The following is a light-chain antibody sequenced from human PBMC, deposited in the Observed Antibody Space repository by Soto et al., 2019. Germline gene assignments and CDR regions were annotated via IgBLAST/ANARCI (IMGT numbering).Light chain of an antibody. Sequence: DIKMTQSPSTLSASVGDRVTITCRASQSISVWLAWYQQKAGKAPNLLIYKASRLESGVPSRFSGSGSETEFTLTISGLQPGDSATYYCQQYNSYSPTFGQGTNVDIK. CDR3: QQYNSYSPT. V-gene: IGKV1-5*03. J-gene: IGKJ1*01. CDR2: KAS. CDR1: QSISVW.